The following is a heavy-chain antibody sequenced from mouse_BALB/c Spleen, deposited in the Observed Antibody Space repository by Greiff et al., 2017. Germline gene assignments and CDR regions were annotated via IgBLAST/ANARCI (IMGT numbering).Heavy chain of an antibody. D-gene: IGHD1-2*01. CDR2: ISSGGST. CDR3: ARGSLLRLPWFAY. V-gene: IGHV5-6-5*01. CDR1: GFTFSSYA. Sequence: DVMLVESGGGLVKPGGSLKLSCAASGFTFSSYAMSWVRQTPEKRLEWVASISSGGSTYYPDSVKGRFTISRDNARNILYLQMSSLRSEDTAMYYCARGSLLRLPWFAYWGQGTLVTVSA. J-gene: IGHJ3*01.